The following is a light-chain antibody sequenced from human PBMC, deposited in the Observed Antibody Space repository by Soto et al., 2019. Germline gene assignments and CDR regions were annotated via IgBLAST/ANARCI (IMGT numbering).Light chain of an antibody. J-gene: IGKJ4*01. CDR3: QQYNNWPLT. CDR2: GAS. V-gene: IGKV3D-15*01. Sequence: EIVMTQSPATLSVSPGERATLSCRASQSVRSNLAWYPQPRGKAPRTXIYGASPRATGIQALFSCSGAGTECTRTISSLQSEDFAVDYCQQYNNWPLTFGGGTKVDIK. CDR1: QSVRSN.